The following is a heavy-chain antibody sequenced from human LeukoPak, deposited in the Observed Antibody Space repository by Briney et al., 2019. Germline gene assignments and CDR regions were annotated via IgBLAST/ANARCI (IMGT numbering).Heavy chain of an antibody. D-gene: IGHD2-8*02. CDR2: ISPSGGST. Sequence: GASVKVSCKAFGYTFTSNYMHWVRQAPGQGPEWMGVISPSGGSTTYAQKFQGRVTLTRDMSTSTDYLELSSLRSEDTAVYYCARDNSVRDEAWCFNPWGQGTRVTVSS. CDR1: GYTFTSNY. J-gene: IGHJ5*02. CDR3: ARDNSVRDEAWCFNP. V-gene: IGHV1-46*01.